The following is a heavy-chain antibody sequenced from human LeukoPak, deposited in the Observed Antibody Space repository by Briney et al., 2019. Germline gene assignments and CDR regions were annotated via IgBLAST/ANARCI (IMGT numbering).Heavy chain of an antibody. CDR2: INPSGGST. Sequence: ASVKVSCKASGYTFTSYYMHWVRQAPGQGLEWMGIINPSGGSTSYAQKFQGRVTMTRDTSTSTVYMELSSLRSEDTAVYYCARVGSGITMIGHAFDIWGQGTMVTVSS. CDR3: ARVGSGITMIGHAFDI. D-gene: IGHD3-22*01. V-gene: IGHV1-46*03. CDR1: GYTFTSYY. J-gene: IGHJ3*02.